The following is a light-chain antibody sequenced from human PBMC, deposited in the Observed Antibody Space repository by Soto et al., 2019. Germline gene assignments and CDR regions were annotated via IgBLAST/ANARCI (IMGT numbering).Light chain of an antibody. J-gene: IGLJ1*01. CDR3: AAWDDSLNGFV. CDR2: SND. Sequence: QSVLTQPPSASGTPGQRVTMSCSGSSSNIGSTSVHWFQQFPGTAPKVLIHSNDKRPSGVPDRFPGSKSGTSASLAISGLQSEDEADYYCAAWDDSLNGFVFGIGTKVTVL. V-gene: IGLV1-44*01. CDR1: SSNIGSTS.